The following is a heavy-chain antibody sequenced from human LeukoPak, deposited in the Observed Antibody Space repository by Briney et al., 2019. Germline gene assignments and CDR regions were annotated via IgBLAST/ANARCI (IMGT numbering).Heavy chain of an antibody. D-gene: IGHD3-22*01. CDR3: ASGLDYYDSSGDG. Sequence: SETLSLTCAVSGGSISSSNWWSWVRQPPGKGLEWIGEIYHSGSTNYNPSLKSRVTISVDKSKNQFSLKLSSVTAADTAVYYCASGLDYYDSSGDGWGQGTLVTVSS. CDR2: IYHSGST. CDR1: GGSISSSNW. J-gene: IGHJ4*02. V-gene: IGHV4-4*02.